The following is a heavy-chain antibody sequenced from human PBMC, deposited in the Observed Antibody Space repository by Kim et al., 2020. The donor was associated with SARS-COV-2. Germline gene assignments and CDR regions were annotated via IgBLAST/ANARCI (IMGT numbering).Heavy chain of an antibody. CDR3: ARGHIVVVPSPLLSIDP. Sequence: SETLSLTCAVYGGSLSAYSWNWFRQPPGKGLELIVEITHSGGTNYSPPLQSRVTLSLDTSTNHFSLRLSSVTAADLAVYYYARGHIVVVPSPLLSIDP. D-gene: IGHD2-2*01. V-gene: IGHV4-34*01. CDR1: GGSLSAYS. J-gene: IGHJ5*02. CDR2: ITHSGGT.